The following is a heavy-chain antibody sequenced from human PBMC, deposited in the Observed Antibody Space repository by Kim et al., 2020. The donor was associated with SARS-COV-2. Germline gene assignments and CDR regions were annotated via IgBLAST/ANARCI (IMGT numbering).Heavy chain of an antibody. D-gene: IGHD5-18*01. J-gene: IGHJ4*02. V-gene: IGHV6-1*01. CDR3: ARVPYDSYGPLGLDY. Sequence: VSVKSRITINPDTSKNQFSLQLNSVTPEDTAVYYCARVPYDSYGPLGLDYWGQGTLVTVSS.